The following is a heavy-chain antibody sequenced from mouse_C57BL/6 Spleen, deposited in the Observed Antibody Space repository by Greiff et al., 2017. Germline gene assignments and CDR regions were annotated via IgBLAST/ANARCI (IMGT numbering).Heavy chain of an antibody. Sequence: QVQLQQPGAELVRPGSSVKLSCKASGYTFTSYWMHWVKQRPIQGLEWIGNIDPSDSETHYNQKFKDKATLTVDKSSSTAYMQLSSLTSEDSAVYYCARNFLYDYDWYFDVWGTGTTVTVSS. J-gene: IGHJ1*03. V-gene: IGHV1-52*01. D-gene: IGHD2-4*01. CDR3: ARNFLYDYDWYFDV. CDR2: IDPSDSET. CDR1: GYTFTSYW.